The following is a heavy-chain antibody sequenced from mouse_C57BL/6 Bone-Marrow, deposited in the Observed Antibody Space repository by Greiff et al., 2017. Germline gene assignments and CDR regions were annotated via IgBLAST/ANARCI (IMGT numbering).Heavy chain of an antibody. CDR2: IYPGSGST. V-gene: IGHV1-55*01. CDR3: AILFITTVVATDY. Sequence: QVQLQQPGAELVKPGASVKMSCKASGYTFTSYWITWVKQRPGQGLEWIGDIYPGSGSTNYNEKFKSKATLTVDTSSSTAYMQLSSLTSEDAAVYYCAILFITTVVATDYWGQGTTLTVSS. J-gene: IGHJ2*01. D-gene: IGHD1-1*01. CDR1: GYTFTSYW.